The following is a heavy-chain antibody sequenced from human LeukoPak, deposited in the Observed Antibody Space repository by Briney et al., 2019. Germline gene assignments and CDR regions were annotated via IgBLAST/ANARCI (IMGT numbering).Heavy chain of an antibody. J-gene: IGHJ4*02. CDR2: LSYSGKT. D-gene: IGHD4-23*01. Sequence: PSETLSLTCTVSGDPITKTSYYWGWVRQPPGQGLEWLATLSYSGKTHYNPSLKGRGTISPDTSKNQFSLRLTSVTAADTAVYFCAREMPTVVPFDSWGQGTLVTVSS. CDR1: GDPITKTSYY. CDR3: AREMPTVVPFDS. V-gene: IGHV4-39*07.